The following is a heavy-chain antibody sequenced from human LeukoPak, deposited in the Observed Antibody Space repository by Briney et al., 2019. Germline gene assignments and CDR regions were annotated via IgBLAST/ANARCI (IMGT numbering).Heavy chain of an antibody. V-gene: IGHV3-33*01. D-gene: IGHD3-16*01. CDR2: IWNDGNKT. CDR1: GFTFGTYG. Sequence: TGGSLRLSCAASGFTFGTYGMHWVRQAPGKGLEWVGLIWNDGNKTYYEDSVKGRFTISRDNSKNTVDLQMNSLRAEDTAVYYCARYGGVVPGSKMDVWGQGTTVTVSS. CDR3: ARYGGVVPGSKMDV. J-gene: IGHJ6*02.